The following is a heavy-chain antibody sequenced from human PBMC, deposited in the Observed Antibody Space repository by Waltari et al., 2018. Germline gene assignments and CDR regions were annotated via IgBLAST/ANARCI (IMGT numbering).Heavy chain of an antibody. CDR3: VREYWFRMDV. CDR1: GFTFSDDY. Sequence: QVQLVESGGRLVKPGGSLRLSCEAAGFTFSDDYMSWVRQAPGKVLEWFSKISGSSSSVRYADSVKGRFTISRDNAKNLLFLQMNSLRAEDTAVYYCVREYWFRMDVWGQGTTVTVSS. D-gene: IGHD2-15*01. V-gene: IGHV3-11*01. J-gene: IGHJ6*02. CDR2: ISGSSSSV.